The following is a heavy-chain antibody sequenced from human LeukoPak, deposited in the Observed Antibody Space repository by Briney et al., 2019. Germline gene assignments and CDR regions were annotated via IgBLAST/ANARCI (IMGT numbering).Heavy chain of an antibody. CDR1: GFTFSSYD. J-gene: IGHJ4*02. Sequence: PGGSLRLSCAASGFTFSSYDMHWVRHATGKGLEWVSAIGTAGDTYYPGSVKGRFTISRENAKNSLYLQMNSLRAGDTAVYYCARGSPGPTGCYFDYWGQGTLVTVSS. CDR3: ARGSPGPTGCYFDY. CDR2: IGTAGDT. V-gene: IGHV3-13*01.